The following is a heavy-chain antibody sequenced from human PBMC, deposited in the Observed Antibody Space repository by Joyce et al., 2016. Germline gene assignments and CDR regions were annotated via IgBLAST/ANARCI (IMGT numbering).Heavy chain of an antibody. CDR2: INSEGNIT. D-gene: IGHD2-21*01. CDR3: AGIPF. V-gene: IGHV3-74*03. J-gene: IGHJ4*02. Sequence: EVQLVESGGGLVQPGGSLRLACVASGFNFNIYRMHWVRQAPGKGLVWVSRINSEGNITTYADSVKGRFTISRDNAKNTLFLQMTSLRVEDTGIYYCAGIPFWGQGTLVTVSS. CDR1: GFNFNIYR.